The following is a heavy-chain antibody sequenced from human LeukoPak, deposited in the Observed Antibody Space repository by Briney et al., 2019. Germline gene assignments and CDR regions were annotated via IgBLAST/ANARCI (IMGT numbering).Heavy chain of an antibody. CDR2: ISYSGRT. CDR1: GGSIGSSF. V-gene: IGHV4-59*13. Sequence: KPSETLSLTCSVYGGSIGSSFWKWIRLSPGKGLEWIGYISYSGRTNYSPSLKSRVTISIDTSKNQLSLTLSSVTAADTALYYCARDRSGTYYSFDVWGQGTMVTVSA. CDR3: ARDRSGTYYSFDV. J-gene: IGHJ3*01. D-gene: IGHD1-26*01.